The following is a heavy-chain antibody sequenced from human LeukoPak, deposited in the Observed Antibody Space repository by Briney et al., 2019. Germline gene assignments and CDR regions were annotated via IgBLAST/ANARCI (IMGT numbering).Heavy chain of an antibody. CDR3: AREWSSSWPLDY. D-gene: IGHD6-13*01. J-gene: IGHJ4*02. V-gene: IGHV3-33*01. CDR1: GFNFNNYG. Sequence: PGGSLRLSCAASGFNFNNYGMHWVRQAPGKGLEWVAGIWSDGSNKYYADSVKGRFTISREDSKNTLFLYMNSLRADDTAVYYCAREWSSSWPLDYWGQGTLVTVSS. CDR2: IWSDGSNK.